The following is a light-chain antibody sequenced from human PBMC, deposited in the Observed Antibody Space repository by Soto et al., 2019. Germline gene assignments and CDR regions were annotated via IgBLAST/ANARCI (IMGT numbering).Light chain of an antibody. Sequence: VLTQSPATLSLSPGERATLSCGASQNVRSNYLGWYQQKPGLAPRLLIYDVSTRATGIPDRFSGSGSGKDFTLTITRLEPEDSAVYYCQQYGTSPRTFGQGTKLEIK. V-gene: IGKV3D-20*01. CDR1: QNVRSNY. CDR3: QQYGTSPRT. J-gene: IGKJ2*01. CDR2: DVS.